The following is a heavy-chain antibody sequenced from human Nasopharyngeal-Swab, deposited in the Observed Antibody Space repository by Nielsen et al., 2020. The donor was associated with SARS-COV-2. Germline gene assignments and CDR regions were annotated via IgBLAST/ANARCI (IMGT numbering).Heavy chain of an antibody. CDR1: GFTFSSYT. Sequence: GESLKISCAVSGFTFSSYTMSWVRQAPGKGLEWVSAISGSGGNTHSADSVKGRFTISRDNSKNTLYLQMNSLRAEDTAVYYCAKYGSGGYSFDYWGQGTLVTASS. J-gene: IGHJ4*02. D-gene: IGHD3-10*01. CDR3: AKYGSGGYSFDY. V-gene: IGHV3-23*01. CDR2: ISGSGGNT.